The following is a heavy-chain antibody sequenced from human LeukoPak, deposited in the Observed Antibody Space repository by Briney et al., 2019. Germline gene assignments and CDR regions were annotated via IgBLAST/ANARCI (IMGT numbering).Heavy chain of an antibody. Sequence: ASVKVSCKASGYTFTSYDINWVRQATGQGLEWMGWMNPNSGNTGYAQKSQGRVTMTRNTSISTAYMELSSLRSEDTAVYYCARRLRWKYYFDYWGQGTLVTVSS. CDR1: GYTFTSYD. CDR3: ARRLRWKYYFDY. D-gene: IGHD4-17*01. CDR2: MNPNSGNT. J-gene: IGHJ4*02. V-gene: IGHV1-8*01.